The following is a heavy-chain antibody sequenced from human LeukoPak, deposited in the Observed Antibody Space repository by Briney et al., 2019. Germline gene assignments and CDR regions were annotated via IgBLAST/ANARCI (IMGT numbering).Heavy chain of an antibody. CDR2: IIPADSDN. CDR3: ARTSTYAEFDY. J-gene: IGHJ4*02. D-gene: IGHD2-2*01. Sequence: GGSLEISFEGSGYRFTTYWIGWVRPMPGKGVGWRGIIIPADSDNRYSPSFQGQVTISADNSISTAYLQWSSLKASDTAMYYCARTSTYAEFDYWGQGSLVTVSS. CDR1: GYRFTTYW. V-gene: IGHV5-51*01.